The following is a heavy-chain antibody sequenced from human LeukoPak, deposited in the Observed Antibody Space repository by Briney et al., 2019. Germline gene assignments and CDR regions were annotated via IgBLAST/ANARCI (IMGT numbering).Heavy chain of an antibody. D-gene: IGHD4-17*01. CDR2: TYYRSKWYS. V-gene: IGHV6-1*01. CDR1: GGSISSYY. J-gene: IGHJ4*02. Sequence: PSETLSLTCTVSGGSISSYYWNWIRQSPSRGLEWLGRTYYRSKWYSDYAVSVKSRITINPDTSKNQFSLHLNSMTPEDTTVYYCARSDYGDSNFDYWGQGTLVTVSS. CDR3: ARSDYGDSNFDY.